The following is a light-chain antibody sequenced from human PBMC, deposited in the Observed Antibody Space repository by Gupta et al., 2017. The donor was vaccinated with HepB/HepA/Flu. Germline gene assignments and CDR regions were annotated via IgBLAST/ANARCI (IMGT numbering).Light chain of an antibody. CDR3: SSYAGSNNFVV. Sequence: QSALTQPPSSSGPPGQPVTISCTGTSSDVGGYNYVSWYQQHPGKAPKLMIYEVSKRPSGVPDRFSGSKSGTTASLTVSGLQAEDEADYYCSSYAGSNNFVVFGGGTKLTVL. J-gene: IGLJ2*01. V-gene: IGLV2-8*01. CDR1: SSDVGGYNY. CDR2: EVS.